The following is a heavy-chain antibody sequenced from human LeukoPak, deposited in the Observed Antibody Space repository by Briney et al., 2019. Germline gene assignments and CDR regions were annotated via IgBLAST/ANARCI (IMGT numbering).Heavy chain of an antibody. CDR2: IYPDDSDA. Sequence: GESLKISCKGSGYSFTNYWIGWVRQMPEKGLEWMGIIYPDDSDAKYNPSFQGRVTISVDKSISTAYLQWSSLKASDTAMYYCARRTDTTMAPGAFDIWGQGTMVTVSS. CDR3: ARRTDTTMAPGAFDI. D-gene: IGHD5-18*01. J-gene: IGHJ3*02. V-gene: IGHV5-51*01. CDR1: GYSFTNYW.